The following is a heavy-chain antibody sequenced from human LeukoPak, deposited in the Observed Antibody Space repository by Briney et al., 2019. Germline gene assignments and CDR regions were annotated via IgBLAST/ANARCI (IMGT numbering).Heavy chain of an antibody. J-gene: IGHJ4*02. D-gene: IGHD3-10*01. Sequence: GGSLRLSCAVSGFNFNAAWMSWVRQAPGKGLEWAGRLKSRGGGETADYSAPVKGRFTVSRGDSQNTLYLQMNSLRIEDTAVYFCSWEMDVSFGRRLEHWGQGTLVTVAS. CDR1: GFNFNAAW. CDR3: SWEMDVSFGRRLEH. CDR2: LKSRGGGETA. V-gene: IGHV3-15*01.